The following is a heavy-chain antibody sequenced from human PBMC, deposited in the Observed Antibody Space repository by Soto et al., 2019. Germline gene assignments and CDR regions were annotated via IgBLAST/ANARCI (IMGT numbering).Heavy chain of an antibody. CDR1: GGSFRGYY. V-gene: IGHV4-34*01. J-gene: IGHJ5*02. CDR2: INHSGGT. D-gene: IGHD5-12*01. Sequence: QVQLQQWGAGLLKPSETLSLTCAVYGGSFRGYYWNWIRQPPGKGLEWIGEINHSGGTNYNPSLKSRVTISTDKSNNHFSLNVSSVPAADAAVCYWATWPCGWQQVAWSQGTLVTVSS. CDR3: ATWPCGWQQVA.